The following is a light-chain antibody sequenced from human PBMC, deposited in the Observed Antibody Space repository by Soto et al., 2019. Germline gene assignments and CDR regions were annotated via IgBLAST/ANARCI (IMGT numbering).Light chain of an antibody. J-gene: IGLJ2*01. CDR3: SSYTSSGTFV. Sequence: QSALTQPASVSGSPGQSITISCTGTSSDVGGYNYVTWYQQHPGKAPKLMIYDVNNRPSGVSNRFYGSKSGNTASLTISGLQDEDEVDYYCSSYTSSGTFVLGGGTKVTVL. V-gene: IGLV2-14*01. CDR2: DVN. CDR1: SSDVGGYNY.